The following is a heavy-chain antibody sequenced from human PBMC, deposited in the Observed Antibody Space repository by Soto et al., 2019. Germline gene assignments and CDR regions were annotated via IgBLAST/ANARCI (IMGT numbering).Heavy chain of an antibody. Sequence: GSLRLSCVASGFMFTRSTMNWGRQAPGKGLEWVSSITSASDYIFYADSVKGRFTISRDNAKNSLYLQMNSLRAEDTAVYYCSRVGTGSSTPLDIRGQGTLVTVS. J-gene: IGHJ6*02. CDR2: ITSASDYI. D-gene: IGHD3-9*01. V-gene: IGHV3-21*01. CDR3: SRVGTGSSTPLDI. CDR1: GFMFTRST.